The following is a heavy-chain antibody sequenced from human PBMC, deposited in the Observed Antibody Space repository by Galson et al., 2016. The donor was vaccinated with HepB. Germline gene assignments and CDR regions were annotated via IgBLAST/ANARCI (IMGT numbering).Heavy chain of an antibody. J-gene: IGHJ4*02. Sequence: SLRLSCAGSGFIFNNYAMSWVRQAPGKGLEWVSVITYNGDYTFYTESVRGRFTMSRDNSKSTLFLQMNSLRVDDTAIYYCVKEGGTGQTAHFDSWGQGTVVTVSS. CDR2: ITYNGDYT. CDR1: GFIFNNYA. D-gene: IGHD5-18*01. V-gene: IGHV3-23*01. CDR3: VKEGGTGQTAHFDS.